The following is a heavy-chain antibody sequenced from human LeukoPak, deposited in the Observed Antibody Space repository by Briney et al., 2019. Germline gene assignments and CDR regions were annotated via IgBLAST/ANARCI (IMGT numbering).Heavy chain of an antibody. Sequence: ASVKVSCKASGYTLTSYYMHWVRQAPGQGLEWMGIINPSGGSTSYAQKFQGRVTMTRDTSTSTVYMELSSLRSEDTAVYYCARGPNYDYVWGSYRYNSRFDYWGQGTLVTVSS. CDR3: ARGPNYDYVWGSYRYNSRFDY. CDR2: INPSGGST. V-gene: IGHV1-46*01. J-gene: IGHJ4*02. CDR1: GYTLTSYY. D-gene: IGHD3-16*02.